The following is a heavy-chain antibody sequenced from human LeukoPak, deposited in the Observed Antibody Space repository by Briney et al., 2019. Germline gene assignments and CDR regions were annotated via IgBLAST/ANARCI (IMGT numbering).Heavy chain of an antibody. J-gene: IGHJ4*02. CDR1: GYTFTSYD. Sequence: ASVKVSCKASGYTFTSYDINWVRQATGQGLEWMGWMNPNSGNTGYAQKFQGRVTMTRNTSISTAYMELSSLRSEDTAVYYCARSPASCSGGSCYSGGFGGWDYWGQGTLVTVSS. CDR2: MNPNSGNT. CDR3: ARSPASCSGGSCYSGGFGGWDY. V-gene: IGHV1-8*01. D-gene: IGHD2-15*01.